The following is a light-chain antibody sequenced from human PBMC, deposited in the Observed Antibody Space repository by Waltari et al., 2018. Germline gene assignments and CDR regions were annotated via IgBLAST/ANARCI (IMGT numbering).Light chain of an antibody. CDR1: QSVLFSTNNKNY. J-gene: IGKJ1*01. CDR2: WAS. Sequence: DIVMTQSPDSLAVSLGERATINCKSSQSVLFSTNNKNYLAWYQQKTGQPPKLLFYWASTRESGVPYRFSGSGSGTDFTLTISSLQAEDVAVYYCQQYLSTLWTFGQGTRVEIK. CDR3: QQYLSTLWT. V-gene: IGKV4-1*01.